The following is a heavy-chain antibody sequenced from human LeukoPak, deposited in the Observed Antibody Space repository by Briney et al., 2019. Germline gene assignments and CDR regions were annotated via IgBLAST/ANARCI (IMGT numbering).Heavy chain of an antibody. V-gene: IGHV1-2*02. CDR1: GYTFTGYY. J-gene: IGHJ5*02. CDR2: INPNSCCT. CDR3: ARIPIVVVPAAQGDNWFDP. D-gene: IGHD2-2*01. Sequence: ASAKVFCKASGYTFTGYYMHWVRQAPGQGVEWMGWINPNSCCTNSPQKFQRRFTLTSDTSISTAYMELSRLRSDDTAVYYCARIPIVVVPAAQGDNWFDPWGQGTLVTVSS.